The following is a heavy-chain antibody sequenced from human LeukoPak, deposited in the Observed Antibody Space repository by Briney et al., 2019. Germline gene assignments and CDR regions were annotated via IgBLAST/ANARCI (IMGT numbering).Heavy chain of an antibody. CDR2: TYYRSTWYN. J-gene: IGHJ3*01. CDR3: ARDARGAAAAGDPFDF. Sequence: SRTLSLTCAISGDSVSSNSVTWNWIRQSPSRGLEWLGRTYYRSTWYNDYAVSVRGRITVNPDTSKNQFSLHLNSVTPEDTAVYYCARDARGAAAAGDPFDFWGQGTVVTVPP. V-gene: IGHV6-1*01. D-gene: IGHD6-13*01. CDR1: GDSVSSNSVT.